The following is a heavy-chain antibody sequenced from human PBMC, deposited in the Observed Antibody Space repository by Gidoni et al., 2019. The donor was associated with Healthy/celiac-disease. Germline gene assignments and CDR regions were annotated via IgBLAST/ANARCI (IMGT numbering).Heavy chain of an antibody. V-gene: IGHV3-21*01. CDR3: ARDFSPSYSSSSFDY. Sequence: EVQLVESGGGLVKPGGSLRLSCAASGFTLSRYSMNWVRQAPGKGLEWVSSISSSSSYIYYADSVKGRFTISRDNAKNSLYLQMNSLRAEDTAVYYCARDFSPSYSSSSFDYWGQGTLVTVSS. CDR1: GFTLSRYS. CDR2: ISSSSSYI. D-gene: IGHD6-6*01. J-gene: IGHJ4*02.